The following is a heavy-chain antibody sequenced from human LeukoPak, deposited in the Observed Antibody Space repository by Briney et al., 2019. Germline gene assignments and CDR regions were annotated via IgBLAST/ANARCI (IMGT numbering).Heavy chain of an antibody. J-gene: IGHJ4*02. D-gene: IGHD3-16*01. CDR2: ISDDGTIR. Sequence: GGSLRLSCAASGFTLSSHWMHWVRHGPGKGLVWVARISDDGTIRSYGDAVRGRFTISRDNAKTTVYLEVNTLRAEDTAVYYCARDNWGIDYWGQGALVTVSS. V-gene: IGHV3-74*01. CDR1: GFTLSSHW. CDR3: ARDNWGIDY.